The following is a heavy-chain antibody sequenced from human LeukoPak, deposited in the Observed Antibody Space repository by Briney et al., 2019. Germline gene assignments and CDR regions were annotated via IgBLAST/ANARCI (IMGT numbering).Heavy chain of an antibody. D-gene: IGHD3-22*01. J-gene: IGHJ4*02. CDR1: GFTFSSYS. V-gene: IGHV3-21*01. CDR3: AYYYDSSGFLADY. Sequence: GSLRLSCAASGFTFSSYSMNWVRQAPGKGLEWVSSISSSSSYIYYADSVKGRFTISRDNAKNSLYLQMNSLRAEDTAVYYCAYYYDSSGFLADYWGQGTLVTVSS. CDR2: ISSSSSYI.